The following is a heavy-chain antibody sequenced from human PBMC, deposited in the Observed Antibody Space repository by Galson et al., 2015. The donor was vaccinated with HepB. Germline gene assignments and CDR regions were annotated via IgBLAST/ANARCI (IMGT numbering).Heavy chain of an antibody. V-gene: IGHV1-18*01. CDR3: ARDVPGITVFPYDYYYGMDL. J-gene: IGHJ6*02. CDR1: GYSFTSYG. Sequence: QSGAEVKKPGESLKISCKASGYSFTSYGITWLRQAPGQGPEWMGWISAYNGDTKSAPKFQGRVTLTTETSTKTAYMELRSLRSDDTAVYYCARDVPGITVFPYDYYYGMDLWGRGTTVTVSS. CDR2: ISAYNGDT. D-gene: IGHD1-14*01.